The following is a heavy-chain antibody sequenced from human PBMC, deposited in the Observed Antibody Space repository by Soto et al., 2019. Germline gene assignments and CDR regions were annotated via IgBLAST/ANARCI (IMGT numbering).Heavy chain of an antibody. D-gene: IGHD6-13*01. CDR2: IIPIFGTA. V-gene: IGHV1-69*06. Sequence: SVNVSCKASRVTFSSYGIICLPHAPGQGLEWIVGIIPIFGTANYAQKFQGRVTITADKSTSTAYMELSSLRSEDTAVYYCASPAAPLYYFDDWGQGTLVTVSS. CDR1: RVTFSSYG. J-gene: IGHJ4*02. CDR3: ASPAAPLYYFDD.